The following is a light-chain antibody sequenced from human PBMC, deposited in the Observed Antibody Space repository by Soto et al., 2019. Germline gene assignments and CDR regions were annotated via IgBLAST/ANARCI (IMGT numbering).Light chain of an antibody. V-gene: IGKV1-13*02. J-gene: IGKJ5*01. CDR1: QGLGGH. CDR3: QQFTSYPLT. Sequence: AIQLTQSPSSLSASVGERVTITCRASQGLGGHLAWYQQKPGKAPSLLIYSATTLQSGVPSRFSGSGSRTDFTLTISSLQPEDFATYYCQQFTSYPLTFGQGTRLEIK. CDR2: SAT.